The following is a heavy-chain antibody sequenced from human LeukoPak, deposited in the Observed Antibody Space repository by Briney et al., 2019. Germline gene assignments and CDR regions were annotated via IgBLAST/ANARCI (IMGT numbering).Heavy chain of an antibody. CDR2: ISTYNGNS. V-gene: IGHV1-18*01. D-gene: IGHD2-21*02. CDR1: GYTFTNYG. CDR3: ARVLGYCGRDRYPLDY. Sequence: GASVKISCKTSGYTFTNYGLSWVRQAPGQGLEWMGWISTYNGNSEYPQKLQGRVTLTTDTSTTTGYMELRSLRSDDTAVYYCARVLGYCGRDRYPLDYWGQGTLVTVSS. J-gene: IGHJ4*02.